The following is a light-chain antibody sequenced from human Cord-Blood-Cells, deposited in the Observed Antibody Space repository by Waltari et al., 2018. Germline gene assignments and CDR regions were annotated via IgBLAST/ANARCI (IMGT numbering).Light chain of an antibody. CDR3: QQYNNCPPLT. V-gene: IGKV3-15*01. CDR1: QSVSSN. Sequence: EIVMTQSPATLSVSPGERATLSCRASQSVSSNLAWYQQKPGQAPRLLIYGASTRATGIPAMCSGSGSGTEVTLTISSLQSEDFAVYYCQQYNNCPPLTFGGGTKVEIK. J-gene: IGKJ4*01. CDR2: GAS.